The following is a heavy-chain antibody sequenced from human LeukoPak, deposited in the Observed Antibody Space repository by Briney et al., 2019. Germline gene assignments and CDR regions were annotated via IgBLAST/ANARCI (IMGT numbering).Heavy chain of an antibody. Sequence: GGSLRLSCAASGFTFSSYGMHWVRQAPGKGLEWVAIILYDGSNKYYADSVKGRFTISRDNSKNTLYLQMNSLTAEDTAVYYCARDRAGDYDSSGYYYGNFDYWGQGTLVTVSS. CDR2: ILYDGSNK. CDR1: GFTFSSYG. J-gene: IGHJ4*02. D-gene: IGHD3-22*01. CDR3: ARDRAGDYDSSGYYYGNFDY. V-gene: IGHV3-30*19.